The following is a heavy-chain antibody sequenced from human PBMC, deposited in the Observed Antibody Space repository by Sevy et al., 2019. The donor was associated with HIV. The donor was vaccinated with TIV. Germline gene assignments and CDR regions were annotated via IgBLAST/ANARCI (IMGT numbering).Heavy chain of an antibody. D-gene: IGHD2-21*02. CDR1: GFTFSSYW. Sequence: GGSLRLSCAASGFTFSSYWMSWVRQAPGKGLEWVANIKQDGSEKYYVDSVKGRFTISRDNAMNSLYLQMNSLRAEDTAVYYCARDSGDYAPDYWGQGTLVTVSS. CDR3: ARDSGDYAPDY. CDR2: IKQDGSEK. J-gene: IGHJ4*02. V-gene: IGHV3-7*01.